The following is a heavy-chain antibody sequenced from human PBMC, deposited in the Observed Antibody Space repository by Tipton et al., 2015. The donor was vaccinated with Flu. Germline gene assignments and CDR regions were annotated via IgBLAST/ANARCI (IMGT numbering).Heavy chain of an antibody. Sequence: SLRLSCAASGFAFSNAWMSWVRQAPGKGLEWVGCIKSKTDSGTRDFAAPVKGRFTISRDDSKNTLYLQMNSLKTEDTAVYYCTAGVGATDHDYWGQGTLVTVSS. J-gene: IGHJ4*02. CDR3: TAGVGATDHDY. CDR1: GFAFSNAW. CDR2: IKSKTDSGTR. V-gene: IGHV3-15*01. D-gene: IGHD1-26*01.